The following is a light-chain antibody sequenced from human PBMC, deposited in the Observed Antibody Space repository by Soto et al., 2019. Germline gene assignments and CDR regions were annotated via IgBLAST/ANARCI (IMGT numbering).Light chain of an antibody. CDR3: SSFAGSSNVI. Sequence: QSALTQPHSASGSPGQSVTFSCIGTSSDVGAYNYVSWYQQHPGKAPKLMIYEVSKRPSGVPDRFSGSKSANTASLTVSGLQAEDEADYYCSSFAGSSNVIFGGGTKLTVL. CDR2: EVS. CDR1: SSDVGAYNY. V-gene: IGLV2-8*01. J-gene: IGLJ2*01.